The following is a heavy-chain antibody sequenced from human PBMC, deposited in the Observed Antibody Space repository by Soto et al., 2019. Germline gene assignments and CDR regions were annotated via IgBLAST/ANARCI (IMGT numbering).Heavy chain of an antibody. CDR3: ARVRMTTGGFDI. CDR1: GFTFSSYA. V-gene: IGHV3-30-3*01. D-gene: IGHD4-17*01. Sequence: PGGSLRLSCAASGFTFSSYAMHWVRQAPGKGLEWVAVISYDGSNKYYADSVKGRFTISRDNSKNTLYLQMNSLRAEDTAVYYCARVRMTTGGFDIWGQGTMVTVSS. J-gene: IGHJ3*02. CDR2: ISYDGSNK.